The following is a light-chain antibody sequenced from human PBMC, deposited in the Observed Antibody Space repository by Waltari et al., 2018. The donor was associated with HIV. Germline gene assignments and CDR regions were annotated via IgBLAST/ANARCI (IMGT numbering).Light chain of an antibody. CDR3: QQYLGLPPWT. Sequence: EIVMTQSPATLSVSPGERATLSCRASQNIRGNLAWYQQRHGQPPRLLIYGASSRERGIPARFSGHGSGTEFTLTITDLESEDSAVYYCQQYLGLPPWTFGHGTKVEI. V-gene: IGKV3D-15*01. CDR2: GAS. CDR1: QNIRGN. J-gene: IGKJ1*01.